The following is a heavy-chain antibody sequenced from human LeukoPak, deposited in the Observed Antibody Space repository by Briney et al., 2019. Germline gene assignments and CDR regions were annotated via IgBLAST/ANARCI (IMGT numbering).Heavy chain of an antibody. CDR1: GFTFSNYA. J-gene: IGHJ3*02. V-gene: IGHV3-48*02. CDR3: ARGPLSPDIVVIPALDAFDI. CDR2: ISSSGSTI. D-gene: IGHD2-2*01. Sequence: GGSLRLSCAASGFTFSNYAMSWVRQAPGKGLEWVSYISSSGSTIYYADSVKGRFTIARDNAKNSLYLQMNSLRDEDTAVYYCARGPLSPDIVVIPALDAFDIWGQGTMVTVSS.